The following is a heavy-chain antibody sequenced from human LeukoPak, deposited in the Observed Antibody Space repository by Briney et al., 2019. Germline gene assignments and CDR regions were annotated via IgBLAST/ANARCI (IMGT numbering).Heavy chain of an antibody. CDR1: GGSISSSSYY. CDR3: ARLGEKIAAPPGY. V-gene: IGHV4-39*01. J-gene: IGHJ4*02. D-gene: IGHD6-6*01. Sequence: PSETLSLTCTVSGGSISSSSYYWGWIRQPPGMGLEYIGNIYYSGSTYCNPSLKSRVTISVDTSKNQFSLKLSSVTAADTAVYYCARLGEKIAAPPGYWGQGTLVTVSS. CDR2: IYYSGST.